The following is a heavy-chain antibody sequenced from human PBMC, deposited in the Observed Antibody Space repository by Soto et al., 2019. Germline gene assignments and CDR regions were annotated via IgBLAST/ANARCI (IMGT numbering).Heavy chain of an antibody. J-gene: IGHJ4*02. D-gene: IGHD5-18*01. CDR1: GGSISSSSYY. V-gene: IGHV4-39*01. Sequence: QLQLQESGPGLVKPSETLSLTCTVSGGSISSSSYYWGWIRQPPGKGLEWIGSIYYSGSTYYNPSLKSRVTISVDTSKNQFSLKLSSVTAADTAVYYCARQSLLWLYYFDYWGQGTLVTVSS. CDR3: ARQSLLWLYYFDY. CDR2: IYYSGST.